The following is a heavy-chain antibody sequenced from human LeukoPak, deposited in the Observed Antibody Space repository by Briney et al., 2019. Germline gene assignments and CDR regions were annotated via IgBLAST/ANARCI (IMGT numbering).Heavy chain of an antibody. J-gene: IGHJ6*02. CDR1: GGSISSYY. V-gene: IGHV4-59*01. CDR3: ARDRYGMDV. Sequence: SETLSHTCTVSGGSISSYYWSWIRQPPGKGLEWIGYIYYSGSTNYNPSLKSRVTISVDTSKNQFSLKLSSVTAADTAVYYCARDRYGMDVWGQGTTVTVSS. CDR2: IYYSGST.